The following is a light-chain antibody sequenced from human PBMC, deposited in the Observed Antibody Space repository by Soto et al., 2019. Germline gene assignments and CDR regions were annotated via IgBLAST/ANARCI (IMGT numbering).Light chain of an antibody. CDR3: QQYGSNPSIT. J-gene: IGKJ5*01. CDR2: AAS. V-gene: IGKV3-20*01. CDR1: QSVPSNY. Sequence: IVVTQSPGTLSLSPGERATLSCRASQSVPSNYVAWYQQKPGQAPRLLIYAASSRTTGIPDRFSGSGSGTDFTLTISRLEPEDFAVYYCQQYGSNPSITFGQGTRLEIK.